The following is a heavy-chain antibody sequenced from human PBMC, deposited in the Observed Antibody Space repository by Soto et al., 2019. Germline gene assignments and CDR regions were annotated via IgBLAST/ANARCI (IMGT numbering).Heavy chain of an antibody. V-gene: IGHV3-21*01. CDR2: ISSSSSYI. Sequence: VGSLRLSCAASGFTFSSYSMNWVRQAPGKGLEWVSSISSSSSYIYYADSVKGRFTISRDNAKNSLYLQMNSLRAEDTAVYYCARVTTVTTHSAFDTWGQGTMVTVSS. J-gene: IGHJ3*02. CDR3: ARVTTVTTHSAFDT. CDR1: GFTFSSYS. D-gene: IGHD4-17*01.